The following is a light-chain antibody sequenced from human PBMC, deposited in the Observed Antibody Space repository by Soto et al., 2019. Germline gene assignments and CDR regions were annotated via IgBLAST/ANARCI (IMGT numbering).Light chain of an antibody. CDR3: AAWDDSLSGPV. CDR1: SSNIGSNY. J-gene: IGLJ2*01. CDR2: RNN. V-gene: IGLV1-47*01. Sequence: QSVLTQPPSASGTPGQRVTISCSGSSSNIGSNYVYWYQQLPGTAPKLLIYRNNQRPSGVPDRFSGSKSGTSASLDISGLRYEDEADYYCAAWDDSLSGPVFDGVTKLTVL.